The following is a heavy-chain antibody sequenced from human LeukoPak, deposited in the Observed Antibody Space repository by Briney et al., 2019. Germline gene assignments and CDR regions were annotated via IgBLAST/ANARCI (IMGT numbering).Heavy chain of an antibody. Sequence: GGSLRLSCAASGFTFSSYGMHWVRQAPGKGLEWVAVIWYDGNNKDYADSVKGRFTTSRDNSKNTLYLQMDSLRVEDTAVYYCAKGNGNYYYYMDVWGKGTTVTVSS. V-gene: IGHV3-33*06. J-gene: IGHJ6*03. D-gene: IGHD2-8*01. CDR3: AKGNGNYYYYMDV. CDR2: IWYDGNNK. CDR1: GFTFSSYG.